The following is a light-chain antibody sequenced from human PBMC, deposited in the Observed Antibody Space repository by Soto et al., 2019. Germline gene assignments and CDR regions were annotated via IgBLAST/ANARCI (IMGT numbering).Light chain of an antibody. V-gene: IGLV2-14*01. CDR2: EVS. CDR3: SSSTLTSYV. CDR1: SSDVGAYNY. J-gene: IGLJ1*01. Sequence: QSALTQPASVSGSPGQSITISCTGTSSDVGAYNYVSWFQQHPGKAPTLIISEVSNRPSGVSNRFSGSKSGNAASPTISGLRAEDEADYYCSSSTLTSYVFGTGTKVTVL.